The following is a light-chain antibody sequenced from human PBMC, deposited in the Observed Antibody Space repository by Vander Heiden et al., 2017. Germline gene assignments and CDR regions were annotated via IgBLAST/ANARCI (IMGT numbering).Light chain of an antibody. Sequence: ELALTQSPATLSLSPGERATLSCRASQSVSRYFAWYQQKPGQAPRLLIYDASNRATGIPARFSGSGSGTDFTLTISSLEPEDFAVYYCQQRSNWLTFGGGTKVEIK. CDR3: QQRSNWLT. CDR1: QSVSRY. CDR2: DAS. J-gene: IGKJ4*01. V-gene: IGKV3-11*01.